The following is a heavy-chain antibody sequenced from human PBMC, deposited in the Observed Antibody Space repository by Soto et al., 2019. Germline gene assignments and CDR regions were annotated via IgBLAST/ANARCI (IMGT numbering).Heavy chain of an antibody. CDR3: AKDREGAYYYYYMDV. CDR1: GFTFSSYA. J-gene: IGHJ6*03. V-gene: IGHV3-23*01. CDR2: ISGSGGST. Sequence: EVQLLESGGGLVQPGGSLRLSCAASGFTFSSYAMSWVRQAPGKGLEWVSAISGSGGSTYYADSVKDRFTISRDNSKNTLYLQMNSLRAEDTAVYYCAKDREGAYYYYYMDVWGKGTTVTVSS. D-gene: IGHD3-16*01.